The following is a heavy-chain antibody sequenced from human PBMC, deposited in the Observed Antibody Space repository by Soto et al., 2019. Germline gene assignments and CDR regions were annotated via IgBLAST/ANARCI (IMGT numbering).Heavy chain of an antibody. Sequence: GASTYYADSVKGRFTISRDNSKSTLYLQMNSLRAEDTALYYCAKGRSYYYYYGVDVWGQGTTVTVSS. V-gene: IGHV3-23*01. CDR2: GAST. CDR3: AKGRSYYYYYGVDV. J-gene: IGHJ6*02.